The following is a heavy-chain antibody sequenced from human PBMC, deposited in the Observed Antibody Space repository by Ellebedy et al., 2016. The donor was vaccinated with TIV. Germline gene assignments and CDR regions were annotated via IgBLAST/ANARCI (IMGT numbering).Heavy chain of an antibody. Sequence: SLKISCAASGFTFDDYAMHWVRQAPGKGLEWVSGISWNSGSIGYADSVKGRFTISRDNAKDSLYLQMNNLRAEDTAVYYCAREGLSGAWNNWYFDLWGRGTLVTVSS. CDR2: ISWNSGSI. V-gene: IGHV3-9*01. CDR1: GFTFDDYA. CDR3: AREGLSGAWNNWYFDL. D-gene: IGHD1-1*01. J-gene: IGHJ2*01.